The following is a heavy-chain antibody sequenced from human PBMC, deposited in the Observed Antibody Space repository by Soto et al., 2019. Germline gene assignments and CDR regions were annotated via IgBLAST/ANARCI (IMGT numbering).Heavy chain of an antibody. CDR2: IKQDGSEK. V-gene: IGHV3-7*01. Sequence: XVSLRLSCAASGFTFSSYWMSGVRQAPGKGLEWVANIKQDGSEKYYVDSVKGRFTISRDNAKNSLYLQMNSLRAEDTAVYYCAIFSSSFYYYYGMDVWGQGTTVTVSS. CDR1: GFTFSSYW. CDR3: AIFSSSFYYYYGMDV. J-gene: IGHJ6*02. D-gene: IGHD6-6*01.